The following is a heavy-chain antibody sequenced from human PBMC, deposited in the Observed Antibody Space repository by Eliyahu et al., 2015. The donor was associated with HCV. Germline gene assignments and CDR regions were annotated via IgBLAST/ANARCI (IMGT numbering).Heavy chain of an antibody. CDR3: ARGGGGIAVTGTGGWFDP. CDR2: LHYSGGX. V-gene: IGHV4-59*01. D-gene: IGHD6-19*01. Sequence: QVQLQESGPGLVKPSETLSLTCTVSGGSITTYYWSWIRXPPGKGLEWIXYLHYSGGXNYNPSLKSRVTISVDTSKNQFSLNLTSVTAADTAMYYCARGGGGIAVTGTGGWFDPWGQGTLVTVSS. J-gene: IGHJ5*02. CDR1: GGSITTYY.